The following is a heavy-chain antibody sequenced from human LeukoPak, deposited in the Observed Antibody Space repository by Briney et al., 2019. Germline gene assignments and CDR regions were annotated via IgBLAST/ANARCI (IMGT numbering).Heavy chain of an antibody. V-gene: IGHV3-30*02. CDR1: GFTFSSYG. CDR2: IRYDGSNK. J-gene: IGHJ4*02. CDR3: AKPYYDFWSGYPDY. D-gene: IGHD3-3*01. Sequence: PGGSLRLSCAASGFTFSSYGMHWVRQAPGKGLEWVAFIRYDGSNKYYADSVKGRFTISRDNSKNTLYLQMNSLRAEDTAVYYCAKPYYDFWSGYPDYWGQGTLVTVSS.